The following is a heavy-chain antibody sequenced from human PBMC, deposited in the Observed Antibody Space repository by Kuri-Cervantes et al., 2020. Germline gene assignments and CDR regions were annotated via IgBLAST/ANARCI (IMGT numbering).Heavy chain of an antibody. Sequence: SETLSLTCTVSGGSISSYYWSWIRQPPGKGLEWIGYIYYSGSTNYNPSLKSRVTMSVDTSKNQFSLKLSSVTAADTAVYYCARTGYCSSTSCYVRAYYYYHMDVWGKGTTVTVSS. D-gene: IGHD2-2*01. CDR1: GGSISSYY. V-gene: IGHV4-59*12. J-gene: IGHJ6*03. CDR3: ARTGYCSSTSCYVRAYYYYHMDV. CDR2: IYYSGST.